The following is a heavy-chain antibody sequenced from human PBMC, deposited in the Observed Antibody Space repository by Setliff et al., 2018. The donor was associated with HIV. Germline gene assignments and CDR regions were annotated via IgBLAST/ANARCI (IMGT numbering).Heavy chain of an antibody. Sequence: WASVKVSCKASGGSFSSYGINWLRQAPGQGLEWMGGMVPVIGAAQYAQKFQGRVTITADRVTSTAYMELTSLRSEDTAVYYCARSRGTSQYHYYMDVWGKGTTVTVSS. CDR1: GGSFSSYG. CDR3: ARSRGTSQYHYYMDV. J-gene: IGHJ6*03. D-gene: IGHD4-4*01. CDR2: MVPVIGAA. V-gene: IGHV1-69*06.